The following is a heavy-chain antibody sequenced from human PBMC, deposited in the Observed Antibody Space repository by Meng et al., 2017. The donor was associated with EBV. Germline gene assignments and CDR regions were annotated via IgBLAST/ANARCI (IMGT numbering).Heavy chain of an antibody. V-gene: IGHV4-61*01. CDR1: GGSVNNESYY. D-gene: IGHD4-11*01. CDR3: ARGDYTNYPRWFDP. J-gene: IGHJ5*02. Sequence: QVQLQESGPGLVKPSGXLSLTCXVSGGSVNNESYYWGWIRQPPGKGLEYIGYIYYTGSTNYNSSLKSRVTISLDKSKNQFSLKLTSLTAADTAIYYCARGDYTNYPRWFDPWGQGTLGTVSS. CDR2: IYYTGST.